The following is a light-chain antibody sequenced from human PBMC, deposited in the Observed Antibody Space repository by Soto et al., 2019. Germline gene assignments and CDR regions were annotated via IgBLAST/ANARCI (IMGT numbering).Light chain of an antibody. CDR3: QQYVSYWT. V-gene: IGKV1-5*03. CDR2: KAS. Sequence: DIQMTQSPSTLSASVGDRVTITCRASQSISSWLAWYQQRPGNAPKLLIHKASSLQSGVSSRFSGSGSGTEFTLTISLLQPDDFAAYFCQQYVSYWTFGQGTKVEVK. J-gene: IGKJ1*01. CDR1: QSISSW.